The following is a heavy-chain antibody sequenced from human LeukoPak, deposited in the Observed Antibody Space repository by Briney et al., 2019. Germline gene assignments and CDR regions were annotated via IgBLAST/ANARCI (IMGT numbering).Heavy chain of an antibody. D-gene: IGHD3-16*01. J-gene: IGHJ4*02. Sequence: GGSLRLSCVASGFTFSSHAASWFRQAPGKGLEWVSTIGRGGTDTYYADSVRGRFTISKDSSKNTLQMNSLSAEDTAIYYCVKHSGGAYGDSDCWGQGVLVTVSS. CDR1: GFTFSSHA. CDR2: IGRGGTDT. V-gene: IGHV3-23*01. CDR3: VKHSGGAYGDSDC.